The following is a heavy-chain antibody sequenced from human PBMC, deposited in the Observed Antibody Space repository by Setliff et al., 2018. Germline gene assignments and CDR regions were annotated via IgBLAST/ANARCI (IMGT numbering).Heavy chain of an antibody. Sequence: SVKVSCKASGGTFSSYAISWVRQAPGQGLEWMGRIIPIFGTANYAQKFQGRVTITADKSTSTAYMELSSLRSEDTAVYYCARTHSSSWSGMAVWGKGTTVTVSS. CDR2: IIPIFGTA. V-gene: IGHV1-69*06. CDR1: GGTFSSYA. J-gene: IGHJ6*04. CDR3: ARTHSSSWSGMAV. D-gene: IGHD6-13*01.